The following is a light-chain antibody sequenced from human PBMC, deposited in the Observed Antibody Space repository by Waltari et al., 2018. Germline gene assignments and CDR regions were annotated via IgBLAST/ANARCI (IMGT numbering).Light chain of an antibody. CDR2: DTS. CDR3: QQRHNWPLT. CDR1: QRVRSY. J-gene: IGKJ4*01. V-gene: IGKV3-11*01. Sequence: EIVLTQSPATLSLSPGERATLSCRASQRVRSYLAWYQQKPGQAPRLLISDTSTRASGIPARFSGSGSGTDFSLSISSLEPEDFAVYYCQQRHNWPLTFGGGTKVEIK.